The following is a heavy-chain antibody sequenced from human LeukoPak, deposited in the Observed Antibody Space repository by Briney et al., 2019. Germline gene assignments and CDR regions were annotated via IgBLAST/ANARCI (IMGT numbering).Heavy chain of an antibody. CDR1: GGSISSYY. J-gene: IGHJ6*02. D-gene: IGHD6-13*01. CDR3: ARDSVGIAAAGPHGYYYGMDV. CDR2: IYYSGST. Sequence: SETLSLTCTVSGGSISSYYWSWIRQPPGKGLEWIGSIYYSGSTYYNPSLKSRVTISVDTSKNQFSLKLSSVTAADTAVYYCARDSVGIAAAGPHGYYYGMDVWGQGTTVTVSS. V-gene: IGHV4-39*07.